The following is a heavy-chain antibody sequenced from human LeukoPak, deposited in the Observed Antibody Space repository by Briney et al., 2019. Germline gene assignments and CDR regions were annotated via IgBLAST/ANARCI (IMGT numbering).Heavy chain of an antibody. CDR2: INPNSGGT. D-gene: IGHD3-22*01. CDR1: GYTFTGYY. Sequence: ASVKVSCKASGYTFTGYYMHWVRQAPGQGLGWMGWINPNSGGTNYAQKFQGRVTMTRDTSISTAYMELSRLRSDDTAVYYCARAPRKYYDSSGYYAHWGQGTLVTVSS. J-gene: IGHJ4*02. V-gene: IGHV1-2*02. CDR3: ARAPRKYYDSSGYYAH.